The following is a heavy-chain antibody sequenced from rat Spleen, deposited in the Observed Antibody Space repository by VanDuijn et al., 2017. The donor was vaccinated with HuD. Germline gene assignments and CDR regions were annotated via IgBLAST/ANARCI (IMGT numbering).Heavy chain of an antibody. CDR2: IIYDGSST. Sequence: EVQLVESGGGLVQPGRSLKFSCAASGFTFSDYAMAWVRQAPKKGLEWVATIIYDGSSTYYRDSVKGRFTISRDNAKSTLYLQMDSLRSEDTATYYCARHDIPHYFDYWGQGVMVTVSS. CDR1: GFTFSDYA. CDR3: ARHDIPHYFDY. J-gene: IGHJ2*01. V-gene: IGHV5-17*01. D-gene: IGHD2-1*01.